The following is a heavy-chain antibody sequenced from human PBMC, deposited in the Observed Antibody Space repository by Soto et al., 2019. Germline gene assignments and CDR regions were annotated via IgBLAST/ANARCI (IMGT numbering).Heavy chain of an antibody. CDR1: GYTFTSYD. CDR3: ARSRSRQSVVVRGRFNCWFDP. V-gene: IGHV1-8*01. J-gene: IGHJ5*02. D-gene: IGHD3-10*01. Sequence: ASVKVSCKASGYTFTSYDINWVRQATGQGLEWMGWMNPNSGNTGYAQKFQGRVTMTRNTSISTAYMELSSLRSEDTAVYYCARSRSRQSVVVRGRFNCWFDPWGQGTLVTV. CDR2: MNPNSGNT.